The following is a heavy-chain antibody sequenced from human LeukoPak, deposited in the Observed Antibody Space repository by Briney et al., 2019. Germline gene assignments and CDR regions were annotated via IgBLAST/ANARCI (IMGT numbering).Heavy chain of an antibody. Sequence: ASVKVSCKASGGTFSSYAISWVRQAPGQGLEWMGGIIPIFGTANYAQKFQGRVTITADESTSTAYMELSSLRSEDTAVYYCAGDGTYYFDYWGQGTLVTVSS. CDR1: GGTFSSYA. V-gene: IGHV1-69*13. J-gene: IGHJ4*02. CDR2: IIPIFGTA. CDR3: AGDGTYYFDY.